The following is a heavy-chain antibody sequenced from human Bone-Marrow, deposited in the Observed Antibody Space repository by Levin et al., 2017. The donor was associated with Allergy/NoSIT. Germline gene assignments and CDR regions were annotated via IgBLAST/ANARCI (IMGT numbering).Heavy chain of an antibody. V-gene: IGHV4-30-4*01. CDR1: GGSIRSGDYY. Sequence: SQTLSLTCTVSGGSIRSGDYYWSWIRQPPGKGLEWIGYIYYSGSTYYNPSLKSRVTISVDTSKNQFSLKLSSVTAADTAVYYCARGQIYYYYYGMDVWGQGTTVTVSS. J-gene: IGHJ6*02. CDR3: ARGQIYYYYYGMDV. CDR2: IYYSGST.